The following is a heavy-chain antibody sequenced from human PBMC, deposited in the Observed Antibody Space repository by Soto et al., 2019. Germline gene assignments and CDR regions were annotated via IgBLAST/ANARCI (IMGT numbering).Heavy chain of an antibody. CDR2: IIPIFGTA. V-gene: IGHV1-69*06. CDR1: GGTFSSYA. Sequence: QVQLVQSGAEVKKPGSSVKVSCKASGGTFSSYAISWVRQAPGQGLEWMGGIIPIFGTANYAQKFQGRVTLTADKSTSTAYMELSSLRSEDTAVYYCARGMVVITYYYYGMDVWGQGTTVTVSS. J-gene: IGHJ6*02. CDR3: ARGMVVITYYYYGMDV. D-gene: IGHD3-22*01.